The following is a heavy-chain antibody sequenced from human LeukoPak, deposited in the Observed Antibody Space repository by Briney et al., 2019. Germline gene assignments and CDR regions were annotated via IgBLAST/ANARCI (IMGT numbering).Heavy chain of an antibody. J-gene: IGHJ4*02. D-gene: IGHD3-22*01. Sequence: SETLSLTCTVSGGSISSYYWSWIRQPPGKGLEWIGYIYYSGSTNYNPSLKSRVTISVDTSKNQFSLKLSSVTAADTAVYYCARAFPGYYDSSAYFDYWGQGTLVTVSS. CDR1: GGSISSYY. CDR3: ARAFPGYYDSSAYFDY. CDR2: IYYSGST. V-gene: IGHV4-59*01.